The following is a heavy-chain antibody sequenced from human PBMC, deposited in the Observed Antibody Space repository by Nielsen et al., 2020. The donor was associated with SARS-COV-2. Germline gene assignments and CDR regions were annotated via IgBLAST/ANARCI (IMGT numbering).Heavy chain of an antibody. D-gene: IGHD6-25*01. CDR1: GFTFGSYG. CDR2: IWYDGSEI. Sequence: GGSLRLPCAASGFTFGSYGMHWVRQAPGKGLEWLAVIWYDGSEIYYADSVNGRFTISRDTSKNTLYLQMNSLRVEDTAVYYCTRAPYSSGDFDFWGQGTLVTVSS. CDR3: TRAPYSSGDFDF. V-gene: IGHV3-33*01. J-gene: IGHJ4*02.